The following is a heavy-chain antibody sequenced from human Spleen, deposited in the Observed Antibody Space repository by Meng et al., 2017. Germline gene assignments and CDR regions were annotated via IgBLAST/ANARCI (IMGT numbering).Heavy chain of an antibody. V-gene: IGHV4-34*01. CDR1: GGSFSDYY. D-gene: IGHD4-11*01. CDR3: ARGPTTMAHDFDY. Sequence: QVQLQQWGAGLLKSSETLSLTCVVSGGSFSDYYWSWIRQPPGKGLEWIGEINHSGSTNYNPSLERRATISVDTSQNNLSLKLSSVTAADSAVYYCARGPTTMAHDFDYWGQGTLVTVSS. CDR2: INHSGST. J-gene: IGHJ4*02.